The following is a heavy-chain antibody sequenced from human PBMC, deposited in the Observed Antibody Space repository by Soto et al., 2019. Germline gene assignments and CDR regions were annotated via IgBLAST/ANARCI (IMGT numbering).Heavy chain of an antibody. CDR3: AKDSGCVNNACAYDP. D-gene: IGHD1-20*01. CDR1: GFSFSDYT. V-gene: IGHV3-21*01. CDR2: TSRRSDYI. J-gene: IGHJ5*02. Sequence: EVHLVESGGGLVKPGGSLRLTCAGSGFSFSDYTMNWVRQAPGKGLEWVSSTSRRSDYIFYADTVKGRFTISRDNARNSLYLQMSRLRAEDTAVYYCAKDSGCVNNACAYDPWGQGTLVSVSS.